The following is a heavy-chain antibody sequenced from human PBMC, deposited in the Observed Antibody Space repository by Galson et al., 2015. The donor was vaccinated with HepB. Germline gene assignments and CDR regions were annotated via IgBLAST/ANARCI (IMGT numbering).Heavy chain of an antibody. CDR3: ALMGEFDY. D-gene: IGHD3-16*01. Sequence: SLRLSCAASGFTFSSYGMHWVRQAPGKGLEWVAVISYDGSNKYYADSVKGRFTISRDNSKNTLYLQMNSLRAEDTAVYYCALMGEFDYWGQGTLVTVSS. CDR1: GFTFSSYG. V-gene: IGHV3-30*03. CDR2: ISYDGSNK. J-gene: IGHJ4*02.